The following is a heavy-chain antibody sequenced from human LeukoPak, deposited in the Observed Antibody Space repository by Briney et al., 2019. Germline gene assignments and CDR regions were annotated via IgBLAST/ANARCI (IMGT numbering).Heavy chain of an antibody. D-gene: IGHD2-2*01. CDR3: ARVRQLPLGFDY. Sequence: SQTLSLTCNVSGGSISSGDYYWSWIRQPPGKDLEWIGYIYYSGSTYYNPSLKSRVTISVDTSKNQFSLKLSSVTAADTAVYYCARVRQLPLGFDYWGQGTLVTVSS. V-gene: IGHV4-30-4*01. J-gene: IGHJ4*02. CDR1: GGSISSGDYY. CDR2: IYYSGST.